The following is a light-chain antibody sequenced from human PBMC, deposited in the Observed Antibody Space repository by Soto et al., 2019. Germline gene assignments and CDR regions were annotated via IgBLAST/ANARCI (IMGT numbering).Light chain of an antibody. Sequence: QSALTQPASVSGSPGQSIXISCTGTSSDVGGYNYVSWYQQHPGKAPKLMIYDVSNRPSGVSNRFSGSKSGNTASLTISGLQAEDEADYYCSSYTSSXTLGFGGGTQLTVL. CDR2: DVS. V-gene: IGLV2-14*01. CDR1: SSDVGGYNY. J-gene: IGLJ2*01. CDR3: SSYTSSXTLG.